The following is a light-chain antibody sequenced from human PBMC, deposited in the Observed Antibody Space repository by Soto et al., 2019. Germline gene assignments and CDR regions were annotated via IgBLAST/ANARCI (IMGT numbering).Light chain of an antibody. J-gene: IGKJ2*01. CDR2: AAS. V-gene: IGKV1-8*01. CDR1: QGISSY. CDR3: QQYYSYPYT. Sequence: AIRMTQSPSSFSASTGDRVTITCRASQGISSYLAWYQQKPGKAPKLPNYAASTLQSGVPSRFSGSGSETDFTLTISCLQSEDFATYYCQQYYSYPYTFGQGNKVDI.